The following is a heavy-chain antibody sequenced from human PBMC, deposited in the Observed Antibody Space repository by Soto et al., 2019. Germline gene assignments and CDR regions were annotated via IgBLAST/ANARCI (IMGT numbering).Heavy chain of an antibody. Sequence: QITLKESGPTLVKPTQTLTLTCTFSGFSLTSTAVGVNWIRQPPGKALEWLALIYWDDDNQYSPSLKSRLSITKDTSKNQVVLTMTNMAPVDTATYYCAHGSGWLSDYWGPGTLVTVSS. CDR1: GFSLTSTAVG. V-gene: IGHV2-5*02. J-gene: IGHJ4*02. CDR3: AHGSGWLSDY. D-gene: IGHD6-19*01. CDR2: IYWDDDN.